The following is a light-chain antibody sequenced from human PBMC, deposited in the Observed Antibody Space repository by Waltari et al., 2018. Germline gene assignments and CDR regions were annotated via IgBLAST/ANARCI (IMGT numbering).Light chain of an antibody. CDR2: WAS. V-gene: IGKV4-1*01. CDR1: ESVLYRSNNKNY. CDR3: QQYYSTPPYA. Sequence: DIVMTQSPDSLAVSLGERPTIYCTSIESVLYRSNNKNYLAWYQQKPGQPPKLLIYWASTRESGVPDRFSGSGSGTDFTLTISSLQAEDVAVYYCQQYYSTPPYAFGQGTKLEIK. J-gene: IGKJ2*01.